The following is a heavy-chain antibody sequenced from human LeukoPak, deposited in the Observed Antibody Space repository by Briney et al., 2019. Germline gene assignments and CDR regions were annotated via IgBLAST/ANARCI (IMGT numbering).Heavy chain of an antibody. Sequence: GGSLRLSCAASGFTFSTFAMTWVRQAPGKGLEWVSGMGGSGTKYYADSVKGRFTLSRDNSKKTVYLQMNSLRVEDTAIYYCAKDLHYNDGRWEFDPWGQGTLVTVSS. V-gene: IGHV3-23*01. CDR3: AKDLHYNDGRWEFDP. D-gene: IGHD5-24*01. CDR1: GFTFSTFA. CDR2: MGGSGTK. J-gene: IGHJ5*02.